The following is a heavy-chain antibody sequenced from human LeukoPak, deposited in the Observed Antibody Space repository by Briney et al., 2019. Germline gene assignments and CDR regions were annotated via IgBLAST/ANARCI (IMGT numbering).Heavy chain of an antibody. CDR2: INPDSGGT. CDR3: ARAGGGYSSGWGAFDI. J-gene: IGHJ3*02. Sequence: ASVKVSCKASGCTFTGYYIHWVRQAPGQGLEWMGWINPDSGGTSSAQKFQGRVTMTRDTSISTAYMELNRLRSDDTAVYYCARAGGGYSSGWGAFDIWGQGTMVTVS. CDR1: GCTFTGYY. D-gene: IGHD5-18*01. V-gene: IGHV1-2*02.